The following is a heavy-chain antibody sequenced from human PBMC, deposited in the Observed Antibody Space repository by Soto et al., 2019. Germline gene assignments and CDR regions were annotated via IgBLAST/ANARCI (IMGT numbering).Heavy chain of an antibody. CDR3: ARGRAIFGVVIYDY. Sequence: GGSLGLSCTGSGFTFGDYAMSWVRQAPGRGLEWVGIIRSKAFGGTPDYAASVKGRVTMTRNTSISTAYMELSSLRSEDTAVYYCARGRAIFGVVIYDYWGQGTLVTVSS. CDR2: IRSKAFGGTP. D-gene: IGHD3-3*01. CDR1: GFTFGDYA. J-gene: IGHJ4*02. V-gene: IGHV3-49*04.